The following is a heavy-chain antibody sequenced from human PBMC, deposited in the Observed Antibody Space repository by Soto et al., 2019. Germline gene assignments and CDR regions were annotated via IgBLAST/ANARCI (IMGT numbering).Heavy chain of an antibody. CDR1: EYSFSSFE. CDR3: ARTLGNWYFDL. D-gene: IGHD7-27*01. Sequence: QLVESGGGLIQTGGSMSLSCIGSEYSFSSFEMNWVRQAPGKGLEWVSYMSTSGADIKYADSLKGRFTVSRDNSKNSLFLQMASLRADDTAMYYWARTLGNWYFDLWGRVALVTVSS. J-gene: IGHJ2*01. V-gene: IGHV3-48*03. CDR2: MSTSGADI.